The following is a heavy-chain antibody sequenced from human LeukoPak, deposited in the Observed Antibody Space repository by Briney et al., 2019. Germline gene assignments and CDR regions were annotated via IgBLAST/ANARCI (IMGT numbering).Heavy chain of an antibody. CDR2: ISGSCGST. Sequence: GSLKLSRAASGFPFSSYSMNRGRQAPGKGLEWVSAISGSCGSTYYADSVKGRFTISRDNSKNTLYLQMNSLRAEDRAVYYCAKDPKLHYDFWSGYPPYYFDYWGQGTLVTVSS. CDR1: GFPFSSYS. CDR3: AKDPKLHYDFWSGYPPYYFDY. D-gene: IGHD3-3*01. V-gene: IGHV3-23*01. J-gene: IGHJ4*02.